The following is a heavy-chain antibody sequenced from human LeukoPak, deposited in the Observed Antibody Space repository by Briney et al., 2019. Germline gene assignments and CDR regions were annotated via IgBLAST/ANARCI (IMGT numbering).Heavy chain of an antibody. Sequence: PGGSLRLSCAASGFTFGNAWMTWVRQAPGKGLEWVGEINHSGSTNYNPSLKRRVTMSVDTSKNHFSLKLSSVTAADTAVYYCARVAQKLERIAVAGTSERRANWYFDLWGRGTLVTVSS. J-gene: IGHJ2*01. CDR3: ARVAQKLERIAVAGTSERRANWYFDL. CDR2: INHSGST. D-gene: IGHD6-19*01. V-gene: IGHV4-34*01. CDR1: GFTFGNAW.